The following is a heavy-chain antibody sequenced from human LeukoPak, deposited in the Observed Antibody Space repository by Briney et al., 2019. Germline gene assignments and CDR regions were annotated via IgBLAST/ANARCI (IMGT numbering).Heavy chain of an antibody. CDR1: GFTFDDYT. D-gene: IGHD6-13*01. J-gene: IGHJ4*02. CDR3: AKPKSSTWDYFDF. V-gene: IGHV3-43*01. CDR2: ISWDVYTT. Sequence: GGSLRLPCAASGFTFDDYTIHWVRQAPGKGLEWVSLISWDVYTTYYADSVKGRFTISRDNSKNSLYLQMNSLRTEDTALYYCAKPKSSTWDYFDFWGQGTLVTVSS.